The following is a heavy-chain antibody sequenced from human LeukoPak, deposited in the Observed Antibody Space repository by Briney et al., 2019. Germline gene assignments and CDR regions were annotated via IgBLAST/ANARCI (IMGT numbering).Heavy chain of an antibody. V-gene: IGHV1-2*02. D-gene: IGHD3-10*01. CDR3: ARNLWFGESSDAFDM. J-gene: IGHJ3*02. Sequence: GASVKVSCKASGYSFTGHYMHWVQQAPGQGLEWMGWINPKSGGTNYAQKFQGRVTMTRDTSISTAYMDMSSLRSDDTAVYYCARNLWFGESSDAFDMWGQGTMVTVSS. CDR2: INPKSGGT. CDR1: GYSFTGHY.